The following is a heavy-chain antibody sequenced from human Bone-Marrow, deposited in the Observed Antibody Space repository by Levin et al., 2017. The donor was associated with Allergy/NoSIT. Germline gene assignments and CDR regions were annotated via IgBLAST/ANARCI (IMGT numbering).Heavy chain of an antibody. CDR1: GFTFSDYY. J-gene: IGHJ4*02. CDR2: ITSSGTTL. V-gene: IGHV3-11*01. D-gene: IGHD4-17*01. CDR3: ARDDFGDYSFFFDH. Sequence: GGSLRFSCAASGFTFSDYYMSWIRHAPGKGLEWVAQITSSGTTLYYADSVKGRFTISRDNANNSVYLHMNSLRPEDTAVYYCARDDFGDYSFFFDHWGRGTLVSVSS.